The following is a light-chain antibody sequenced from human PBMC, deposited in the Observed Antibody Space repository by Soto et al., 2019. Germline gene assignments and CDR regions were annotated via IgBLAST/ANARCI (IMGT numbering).Light chain of an antibody. V-gene: IGKV3-15*01. CDR1: QSIGSD. Sequence: RVMTQSPVTLSASPGERATLSCRASQSIGSDLAWYQQKPGQAPRLLIYAVSTRATDIPARFSGSGSGTEFTLTVSRLQSEDFAVYYCHQYHGWPITFGGGTKVEI. CDR3: HQYHGWPIT. J-gene: IGKJ4*01. CDR2: AVS.